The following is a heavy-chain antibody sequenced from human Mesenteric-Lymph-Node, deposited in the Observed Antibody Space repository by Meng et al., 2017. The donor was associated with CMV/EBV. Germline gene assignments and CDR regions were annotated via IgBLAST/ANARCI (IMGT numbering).Heavy chain of an antibody. CDR3: ARDPSSGYYFPYFDY. CDR2: IKQDGSEK. J-gene: IGHJ4*02. V-gene: IGHV3-7*01. D-gene: IGHD3-22*01. CDR1: GYTFSSYS. Sequence: SCKASGYTFSSYSMNWVRQAPGKGLEWVANIKQDGSEKYYVDSVKGRFTISRDNAKNSLFMQMDSLRAEDTAVYYCARDPSSGYYFPYFDYWDQGTLVTVSS.